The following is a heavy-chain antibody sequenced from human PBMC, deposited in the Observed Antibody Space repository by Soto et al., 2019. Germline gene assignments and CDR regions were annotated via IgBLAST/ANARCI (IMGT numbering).Heavy chain of an antibody. CDR3: ARGGGRDIAENWFDP. CDR1: GGSFSGYY. Sequence: QVQLQQWGAGLLKPSETLSLTCAVYGGSFSGYYWSWIRQPPGKGLEWIGEINHSGSTNYNPSLKSRVTISVDTSKNQFSLKLSSVTAADTAVYYCARGGGRDIAENWFDPWGQGTLVTVSS. J-gene: IGHJ5*02. CDR2: INHSGST. V-gene: IGHV4-34*01. D-gene: IGHD5-12*01.